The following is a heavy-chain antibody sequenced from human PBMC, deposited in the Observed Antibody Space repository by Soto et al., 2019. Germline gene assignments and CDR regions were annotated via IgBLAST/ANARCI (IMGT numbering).Heavy chain of an antibody. J-gene: IGHJ6*03. Sequence: LRLSCAASGLTVSSNYMSWVRQAPGKGLEWVSVIYSGGSTYYADSVKGRFTISRHNSKNTLYLQMNSLRAEDTAVYYCARAKCSGGSCYSYYYYYMDVWGKGTTVTVSS. D-gene: IGHD2-15*01. V-gene: IGHV3-53*04. CDR2: IYSGGST. CDR1: GLTVSSNY. CDR3: ARAKCSGGSCYSYYYYYMDV.